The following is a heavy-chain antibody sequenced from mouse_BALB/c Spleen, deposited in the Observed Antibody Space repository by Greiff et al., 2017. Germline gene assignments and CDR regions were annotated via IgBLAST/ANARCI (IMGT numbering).Heavy chain of an antibody. CDR1: GFTFSSFG. J-gene: IGHJ2*01. V-gene: IGHV5-17*02. CDR3: ARGVRRGIDYFDD. D-gene: IGHD1-2*01. CDR2: ISSGSSTI. Sequence: EVQLVESGGGLVQPGGSRKLSCAASGFTFSSFGMHWVRQAPEKGLEWVAYISSGSSTIYYADTVKGRFTISRDNPKNTLFLQMTSLRSEDTAMYYCARGVRRGIDYFDDWGQGTTLTVSS.